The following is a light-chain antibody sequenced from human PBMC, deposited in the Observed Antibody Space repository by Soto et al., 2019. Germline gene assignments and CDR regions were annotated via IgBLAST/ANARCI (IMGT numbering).Light chain of an antibody. CDR2: DAS. Sequence: GARVPIPCRASQRMTSWLAWYQQKPGKAPKVLIYDASSLESGVPSRFSGSGSGTDFTLTITSLDPEDFATYYCQQSYSTLMYTFGQGTKVDIK. V-gene: IGKV1-39*01. CDR1: QRMTSW. CDR3: QQSYSTLMYT. J-gene: IGKJ2*01.